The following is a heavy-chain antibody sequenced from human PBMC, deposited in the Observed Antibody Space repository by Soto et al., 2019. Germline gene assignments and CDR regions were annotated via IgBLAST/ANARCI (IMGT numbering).Heavy chain of an antibody. J-gene: IGHJ6*02. CDR1: GGSISSGGYY. Sequence: SETLSLTCTVSGGSISSGGYYWSWIRQHPGKGLEWIEYIYYSGSTYYNPSLKSRVTISVDTSKNQFSLKLSSVTAADTAVYYCARDRRPYYYDSSGYHRTYGMDVWGQGTTVT. CDR3: ARDRRPYYYDSSGYHRTYGMDV. V-gene: IGHV4-31*03. D-gene: IGHD3-22*01. CDR2: IYYSGST.